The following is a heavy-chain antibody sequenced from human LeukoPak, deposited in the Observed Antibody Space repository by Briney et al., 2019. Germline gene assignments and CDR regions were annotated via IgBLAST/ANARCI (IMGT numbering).Heavy chain of an antibody. CDR1: GFTFEDYG. Sequence: PGTSPRLSCAASGFTFEDYGMYWLRQRPGKGLEWVSSITWSSGSIAYADSVKGRFTISRDNAKNSLYLQMNSLRAEDTAVYYCARDSYYYDSSGYLGLFDYWGQGTLVTVSS. CDR2: ITWSSGSI. CDR3: ARDSYYYDSSGYLGLFDY. V-gene: IGHV3-9*01. D-gene: IGHD3-22*01. J-gene: IGHJ4*02.